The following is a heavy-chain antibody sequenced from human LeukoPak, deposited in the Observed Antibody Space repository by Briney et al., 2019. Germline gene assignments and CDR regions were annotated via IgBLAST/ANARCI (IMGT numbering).Heavy chain of an antibody. D-gene: IGHD2-21*01. CDR3: AKDAIYGDGYWEFDY. V-gene: IGHV3-23*01. Sequence: GGSLRLSCEGSGFNFGGYSMSWVRQAPGKGLEWVSGVLSGGGSTYYADAVKGRFTISRDNSRSTLYLQMNSLRAEDTAVYYCAKDAIYGDGYWEFDYWGQGTLVTVSS. CDR1: GFNFGGYS. CDR2: VLSGGGST. J-gene: IGHJ4*02.